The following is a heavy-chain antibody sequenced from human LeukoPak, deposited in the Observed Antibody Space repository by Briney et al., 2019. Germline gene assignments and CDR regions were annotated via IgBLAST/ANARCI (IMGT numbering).Heavy chain of an antibody. V-gene: IGHV4-59*02. CDR3: ARVGGVPLGAFDI. J-gene: IGHJ3*02. Sequence: PSETLSLTYTVSDGSVSSYYWSWIRQPPGKGLEWIWYIFYGGTTSYNPSLQSRVSLSVDTSKNQFSLKLNSVIAADTAVYYCARVGGVPLGAFDIWAQGTMVTVSS. CDR2: IFYGGTT. CDR1: DGSVSSYY. D-gene: IGHD3-16*01.